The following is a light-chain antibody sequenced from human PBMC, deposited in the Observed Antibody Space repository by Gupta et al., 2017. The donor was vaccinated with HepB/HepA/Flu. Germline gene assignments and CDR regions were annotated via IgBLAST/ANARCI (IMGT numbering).Light chain of an antibody. Sequence: QLVLPQSPYASASLGASVTLTCTLSCGHTSYDIALHKQQPEKSTQYGMKVNDDGSHSKGDGIPGGFSGSSSWAERYLTIASLQAEDDGDYYFQSGGTGVYVLVGGGTMLTVL. V-gene: IGLV4-69*01. CDR2: VNDDGSH. CDR3: QSGGTGVYVL. CDR1: CGHTSYD. J-gene: IGLJ2*01.